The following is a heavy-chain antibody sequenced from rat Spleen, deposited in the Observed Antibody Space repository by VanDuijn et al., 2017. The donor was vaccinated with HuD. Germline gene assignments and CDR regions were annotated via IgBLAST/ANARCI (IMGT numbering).Heavy chain of an antibody. CDR1: GFTFSNYD. V-gene: IGHV5S23*01. J-gene: IGHJ2*01. Sequence: EVQLVESGGGLVQPGRSLKLSCAASGFTFSNYDMAWVRQAPTKGLEWVASISTGGGNTYYRDSVKGRFTISRDNAKSTLYLQMDSLRSEDTATYYCARHSGEIYYYPWDYFDYWGQGVMVTVSS. CDR3: ARHSGEIYYYPWDYFDY. CDR2: ISTGGGNT. D-gene: IGHD1-1*01.